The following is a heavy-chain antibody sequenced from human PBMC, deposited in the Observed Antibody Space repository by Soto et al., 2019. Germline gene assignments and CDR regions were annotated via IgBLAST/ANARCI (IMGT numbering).Heavy chain of an antibody. J-gene: IGHJ4*02. CDR1: GGSISSYY. V-gene: IGHV4-59*01. D-gene: IGHD6-13*01. Sequence: SETLSLTCTVSGGSISSYYWSWIRQPPGKGLEWIGYIYYSGSTNYNPSLKSRVTISVDTSKNQFSLKLSSVTAADTAVCYCAREGVPYSSTYYFDYWGQGTLVTVSS. CDR2: IYYSGST. CDR3: AREGVPYSSTYYFDY.